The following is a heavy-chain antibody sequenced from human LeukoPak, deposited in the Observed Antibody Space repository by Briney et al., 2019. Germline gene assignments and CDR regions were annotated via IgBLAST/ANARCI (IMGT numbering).Heavy chain of an antibody. CDR1: GFSFSSYV. Sequence: GGSLRLSCAASGFSFSSYVINWVRQAPGKGLEWVSSISSSSNYIYYADSVKGRFTISRDNSKNTLYLQMNSLRAEDTAVYYCAKDRVVRGPYYFDYWGRGTLVTVSS. CDR2: ISSSSNYI. J-gene: IGHJ4*02. D-gene: IGHD3-10*01. CDR3: AKDRVVRGPYYFDY. V-gene: IGHV3-21*04.